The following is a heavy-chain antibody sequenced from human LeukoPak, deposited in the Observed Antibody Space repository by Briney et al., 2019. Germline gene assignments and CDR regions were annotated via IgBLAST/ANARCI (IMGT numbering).Heavy chain of an antibody. CDR1: GGSFSGYY. CDR2: INHSGST. D-gene: IGHD5-12*01. J-gene: IGHJ4*02. CDR3: ARGLRRGYSGYDYPGY. Sequence: SETLSLTCAVYGGSFSGYYWSWIRQPPGKGLEWIGEINHSGSTNYNPSLKSRVTMSVDTSKNQFSLKLSSVTAADTAVYYCARGLRRGYSGYDYPGYWGQGTLVTVSS. V-gene: IGHV4-34*01.